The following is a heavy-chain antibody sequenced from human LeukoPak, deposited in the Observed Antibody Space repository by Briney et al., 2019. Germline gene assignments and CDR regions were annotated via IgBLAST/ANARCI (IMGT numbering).Heavy chain of an antibody. CDR1: GGSFSGYY. V-gene: IGHV4-34*01. D-gene: IGHD3-9*01. CDR2: INQSGST. Sequence: PSETLSLTCAVYGGSFSGYYWSWIRQPPGKGLEWIGEINQSGSTNYNPSLKSRVTISVDTSKNQFSLKLSSVTAADTAVYYCARGQAYYDILTGSPQNYYYYGMDVWGKGTTVTVSS. J-gene: IGHJ6*04. CDR3: ARGQAYYDILTGSPQNYYYYGMDV.